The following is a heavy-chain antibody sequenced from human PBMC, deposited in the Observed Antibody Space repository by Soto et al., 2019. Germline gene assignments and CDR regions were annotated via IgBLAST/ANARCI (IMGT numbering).Heavy chain of an antibody. CDR2: ISYDGSNE. V-gene: IGHV3-30*18. CDR1: GFTFSSYG. J-gene: IGHJ4*02. D-gene: IGHD6-19*01. Sequence: GGSLRLSCAASGFTFSSYGMHWVRQAPGRGLEWVAVISYDGSNEYYADSVRGRFTISRDSSKNTLYLQMNSLRAEDTAVYYCAKDFRSGWDQFDHWGQGTLVTVSS. CDR3: AKDFRSGWDQFDH.